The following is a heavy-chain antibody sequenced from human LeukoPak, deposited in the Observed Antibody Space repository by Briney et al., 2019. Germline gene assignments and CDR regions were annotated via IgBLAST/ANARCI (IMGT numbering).Heavy chain of an antibody. D-gene: IGHD6-19*01. J-gene: IGHJ4*02. CDR1: GFTFSSYA. CDR3: AKGRGQWLAAINY. CDR2: ISGSGGST. V-gene: IGHV3-23*01. Sequence: GGSLRLASAAYGFTFSSYAMSWVRQAPGKGLECVSAISGSGGSTYYAGSVKGRFTISRDNSKNTLYLQMNSLRAEDTAVYYCAKGRGQWLAAINYWGQGTLVTVSS.